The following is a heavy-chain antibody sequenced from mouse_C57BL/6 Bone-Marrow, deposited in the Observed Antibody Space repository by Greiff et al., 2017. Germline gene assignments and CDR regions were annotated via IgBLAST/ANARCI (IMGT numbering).Heavy chain of an antibody. Sequence: VHVKQSGAELVRPGSSVKMSCKTSGYTFTSYGINWVKQRPGQGLEWIGYIYIGNGYTEYNAKFKGKATLTSATSSSTAYMQRSILTSEDSAIYVCARYSSKGYFDVWGTGTTVTVSS. CDR2: IYIGNGYT. CDR3: ARYSSKGYFDV. CDR1: GYTFTSYG. J-gene: IGHJ1*03. D-gene: IGHD1-1*01. V-gene: IGHV1-58*01.